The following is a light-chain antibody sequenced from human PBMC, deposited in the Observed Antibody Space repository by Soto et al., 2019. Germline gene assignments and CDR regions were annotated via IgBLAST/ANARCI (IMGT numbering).Light chain of an antibody. CDR2: DVS. CDR3: SSYTSSSPYV. J-gene: IGLJ1*01. CDR1: SSDGGGYNY. V-gene: IGLV2-14*01. Sequence: HSVPSQPSFLSGCPGPACTPSWAGNSSDGGGYNYVSWYQQHPGKAPKLMIYDVSNRPSGVSNRFSGSKSGNTASLTISGLQAEDEADYYCSSYTSSSPYVFGTGTKVTVL.